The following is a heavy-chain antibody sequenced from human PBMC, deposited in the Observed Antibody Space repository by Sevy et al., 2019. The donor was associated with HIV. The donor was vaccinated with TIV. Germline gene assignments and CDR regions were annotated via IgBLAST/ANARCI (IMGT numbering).Heavy chain of an antibody. CDR1: GFIFGNYG. CDR3: SRGANYYHSSGSQPNSDF. J-gene: IGHJ4*02. Sequence: GGSLRLSCTASGFIFGNYGMHWVRQAPGKGLEWVALIWYDGSSKYYGDSVKGRFTISRDNSKNTMDLQMNSLRVEDTAVYYCSRGANYYHSSGSQPNSDFWGQGTLVTVSS. D-gene: IGHD3-22*01. V-gene: IGHV3-33*01. CDR2: IWYDGSSK.